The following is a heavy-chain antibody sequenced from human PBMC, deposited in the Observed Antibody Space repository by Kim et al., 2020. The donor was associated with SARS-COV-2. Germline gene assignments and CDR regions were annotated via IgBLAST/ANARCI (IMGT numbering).Heavy chain of an antibody. CDR1: GDTFSTYA. D-gene: IGHD2-21*01. J-gene: IGHJ4*02. CDR3: ARTPDGRHRYSLVYYFDY. V-gene: IGHV1-69*10. CDR2: IIPLVGIA. Sequence: SVKVSCKASGDTFSTYAVSWVRQAPGQGLEWMGWIIPLVGIANYAQNFQGRVTITADKSTRTAYMELSSLRSDDTAVYFCARTPDGRHRYSLVYYFDYWGQGTRLTVSS.